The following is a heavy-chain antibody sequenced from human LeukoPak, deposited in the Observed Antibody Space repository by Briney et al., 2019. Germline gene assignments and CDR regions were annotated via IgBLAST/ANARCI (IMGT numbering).Heavy chain of an antibody. D-gene: IGHD1-7*01. J-gene: IGHJ4*02. CDR1: GFTVSSNY. V-gene: IGHV3-66*01. CDR2: IYSDGGT. CDR3: AREALTGTYFDY. Sequence: RGSLRLSCAASGFTVSSNYMSWVRQAPGKGLEWVSVIYSDGGTYDADSVRGRFTISRDNSKKTLHLQMNSLRVEDTAVYYCAREALTGTYFDYWGQGALVTVSS.